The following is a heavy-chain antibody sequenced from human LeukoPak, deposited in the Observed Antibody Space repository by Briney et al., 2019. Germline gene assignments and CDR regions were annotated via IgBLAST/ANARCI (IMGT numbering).Heavy chain of an antibody. CDR2: INHSGST. Sequence: SETLSLTCAVYGGSFSGYYWSWIRQPPGNGLEWIGEINHSGSTNYNPSLKSRVTISVDTSKNQFSLKLSSVTAADTAVYYCARGPARDYGSASPSGLPYYYYAMDVWGQGTTVTVSS. CDR3: ARGPARDYGSASPSGLPYYYYAMDV. V-gene: IGHV4-34*01. CDR1: GGSFSGYY. J-gene: IGHJ6*02. D-gene: IGHD3-10*01.